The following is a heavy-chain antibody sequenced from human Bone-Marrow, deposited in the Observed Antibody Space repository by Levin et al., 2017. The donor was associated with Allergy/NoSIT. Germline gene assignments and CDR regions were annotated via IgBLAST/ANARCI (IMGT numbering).Heavy chain of an antibody. V-gene: IGHV3-15*07. Sequence: GGSLRLSCAASGFTFSNAWMNWVRQAPGKGLEWVGRIKSKTDGGTTDYAAPVKGRFTISRDDSKNTLYLQMNSLKTEDTAVYYCTTVRYSYDPRTKGYYYYYGMDVWGQGTTVTVSS. CDR1: GFTFSNAW. CDR2: IKSKTDGGTT. D-gene: IGHD5-18*01. J-gene: IGHJ6*02. CDR3: TTVRYSYDPRTKGYYYYYGMDV.